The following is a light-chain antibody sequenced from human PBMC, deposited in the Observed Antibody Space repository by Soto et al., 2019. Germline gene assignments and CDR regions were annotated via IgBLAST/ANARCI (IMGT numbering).Light chain of an antibody. Sequence: QSALTQPASVSGSPGQSIAISCTGTSSDVGGSDFVSWYQHHPGKAPKLIIHDVNNRPSGVSARFSGSKSGNTASLTISGLQAEDEADYFYSSYTTGNTPYVFGAGTKVTVL. CDR1: SSDVGGSDF. V-gene: IGLV2-14*03. J-gene: IGLJ1*01. CDR2: DVN. CDR3: SSYTTGNTPYV.